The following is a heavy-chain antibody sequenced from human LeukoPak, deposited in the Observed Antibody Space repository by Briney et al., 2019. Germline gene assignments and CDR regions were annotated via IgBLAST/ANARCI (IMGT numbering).Heavy chain of an antibody. D-gene: IGHD4-17*01. J-gene: IGHJ3*02. CDR1: EFIFSTYN. CDR3: AKDQYGEAFDI. Sequence: GGSLRLSCTASEFIFSTYNMNWVRQAPGKGLEWVSAISGSGSATYYADSVKGRFTISRDNSKNTLYLQMNSLRAEDTAVYYCAKDQYGEAFDIWGPGTMVTVSS. V-gene: IGHV3-23*01. CDR2: ISGSGSAT.